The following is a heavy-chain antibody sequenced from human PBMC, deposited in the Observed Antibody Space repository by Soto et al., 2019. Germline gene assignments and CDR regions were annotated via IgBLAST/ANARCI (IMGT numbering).Heavy chain of an antibody. D-gene: IGHD3-10*01. J-gene: IGHJ4*02. V-gene: IGHV3-49*03. Sequence: EVQLVESGGGLEQPGRSLRLSCKTSGYSFEGYGVSWFRRAPGKGLEWVAFIRSRSYGGAADYAASVMGRFTVSRDDPRSIAYFEMNSLKIEDTAVYYCTKIYGSGTYLPDFWGQGTLVTVSS. CDR2: IRSRSYGGAA. CDR3: TKIYGSGTYLPDF. CDR1: GYSFEGYG.